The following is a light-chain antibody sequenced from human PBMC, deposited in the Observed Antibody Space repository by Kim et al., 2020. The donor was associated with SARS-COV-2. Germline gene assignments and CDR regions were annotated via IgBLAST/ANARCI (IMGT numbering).Light chain of an antibody. CDR3: MQALQTPPS. CDR2: LGS. CDR1: PSRLHSNGYNY. V-gene: IGKV2-28*01. Sequence: EPASIACRSSPSRLHSNGYNYLDWYLQKPGQAPQLLIYLGSNRASGVPDRFSGSGSGTDFTLKISRVEAEDVGVYYCMQALQTPPSFGQGTKLEIK. J-gene: IGKJ2*03.